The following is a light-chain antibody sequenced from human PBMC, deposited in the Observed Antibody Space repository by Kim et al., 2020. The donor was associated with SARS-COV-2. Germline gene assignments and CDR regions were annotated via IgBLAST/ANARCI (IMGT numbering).Light chain of an antibody. V-gene: IGKV3-20*01. CDR3: QQYGTTPLVS. CDR2: ATS. J-gene: IGKJ3*01. CDR1: QSVSSNH. Sequence: EIVLTQSPGPLSLSPGEGATLSCRASQSVSSNHLAWYQHKPGQAPRVLIYATSDRAAGIPDRFSGSGSGTDFTLTIRRLEPEDFAVYYCQQYGTTPLVSFGPGTKVDIK.